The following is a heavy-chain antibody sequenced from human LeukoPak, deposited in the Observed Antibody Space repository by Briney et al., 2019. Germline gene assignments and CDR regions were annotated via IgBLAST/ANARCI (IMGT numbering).Heavy chain of an antibody. V-gene: IGHV3-15*01. J-gene: IGHJ4*02. CDR1: GFTIHNAW. CDR3: TSGADVRGTILLGDSD. D-gene: IGHD3-10*01. CDR2: IKSKTDGATT. Sequence: GGSLRLSCAASGFTIHNAWMNWVRQAPGKGLEWVGRIKSKTDGATTYYAAPVQGRFTISRDDSNNTLYLQMSSLKTEDTAVYYCTSGADVRGTILLGDSDWGQGTLVSVSS.